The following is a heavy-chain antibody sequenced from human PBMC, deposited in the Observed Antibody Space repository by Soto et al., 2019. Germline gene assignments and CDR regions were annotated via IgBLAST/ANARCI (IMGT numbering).Heavy chain of an antibody. CDR1: GGSISNSHYY. CDR2: IYYRGTP. V-gene: IGHV4-39*01. D-gene: IGHD3-10*01. Sequence: SETLSLTCNVSGGSISNSHYYWAWIRQPPGKGLEWIGHIYYRGTPYYNPSLKSRITMPVDTSKNQFSLKLSSVTAADTAVYYCARLNRFGDNYYNMDVWGQGTTVTVSS. J-gene: IGHJ6*02. CDR3: ARLNRFGDNYYNMDV.